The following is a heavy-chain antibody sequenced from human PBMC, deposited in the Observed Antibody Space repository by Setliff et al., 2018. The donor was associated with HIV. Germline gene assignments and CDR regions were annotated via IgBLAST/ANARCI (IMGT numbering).Heavy chain of an antibody. CDR2: ISAYNGNT. CDR1: GYTFTSYG. Sequence: ASVKVSCKASGYTFTSYGISWVRRAPGQGLEWMGWISAYNGNTNYAQKLQGRVTMTTDTSTSTAYMELRSLRSDDTAVYYCARGADIAAAGQAKGGAFDIWGQGTMVTVSS. V-gene: IGHV1-18*01. CDR3: ARGADIAAAGQAKGGAFDI. D-gene: IGHD6-13*01. J-gene: IGHJ3*02.